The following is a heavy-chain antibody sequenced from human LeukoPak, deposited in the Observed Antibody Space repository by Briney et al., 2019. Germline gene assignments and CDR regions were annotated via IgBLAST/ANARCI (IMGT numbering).Heavy chain of an antibody. Sequence: GGSLRLSCAASGFGFTVSNNYMNWVRQAPGKGLEWVSVIYDGGSTYYADSVKGRFTISRDNSKNTLYLQMNSLRTEDTAVYYCAGDWNGYYCFEYWGQGILVTVSS. CDR1: GFGFTVSNNY. D-gene: IGHD1-1*01. V-gene: IGHV3-66*02. J-gene: IGHJ4*02. CDR2: IYDGGST. CDR3: AGDWNGYYCFEY.